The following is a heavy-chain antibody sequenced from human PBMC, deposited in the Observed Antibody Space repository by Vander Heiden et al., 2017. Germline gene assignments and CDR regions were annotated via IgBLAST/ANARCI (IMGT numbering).Heavy chain of an antibody. CDR1: GFTFSSNA. CDR3: ARDRHAQGYGGVDV. D-gene: IGHD3-10*01. J-gene: IGHJ6*02. V-gene: IGHV3-30*04. Sequence: QVRLVASGGGVVQPGRSLRLPCAASGFTFSSNAMHGVRQAPGKGLEWVAVHSYDGSNKHHADSVQGRFTISRDNSENTLYLQMSSLRAEDTAVYYCARDRHAQGYGGVDVWGQGTTVTVSS. CDR2: HSYDGSNK.